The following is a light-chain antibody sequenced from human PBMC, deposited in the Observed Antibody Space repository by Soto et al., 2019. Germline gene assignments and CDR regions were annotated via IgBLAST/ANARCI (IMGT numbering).Light chain of an antibody. J-gene: IGKJ1*01. V-gene: IGKV3-20*01. CDR1: QSVSGSY. Sequence: VLTQSPGTLSLSPGERATLSCRASQSVSGSYLAWYQQKPGQAPRLLIYGASSRATGIPDRFSGSGSGTDFTLTSNRLEPEDFAVYYCQQYGTSRTFGQGTKVEIK. CDR2: GAS. CDR3: QQYGTSRT.